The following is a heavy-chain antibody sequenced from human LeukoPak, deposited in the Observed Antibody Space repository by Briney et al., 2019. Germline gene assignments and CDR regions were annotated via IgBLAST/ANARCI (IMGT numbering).Heavy chain of an antibody. Sequence: PSETQSLTCTVSGASMSSFYWSWIRQSPGKGLEWIGYIYSSGSTNYNPSLKSRVTISVDTSKGLFSLKLSSVTAADTAVYFCSREGRWLQLGFDYWGRGTLVTVSS. CDR2: IYSSGST. CDR1: GASMSSFY. CDR3: SREGRWLQLGFDY. V-gene: IGHV4-59*01. D-gene: IGHD5-24*01. J-gene: IGHJ4*02.